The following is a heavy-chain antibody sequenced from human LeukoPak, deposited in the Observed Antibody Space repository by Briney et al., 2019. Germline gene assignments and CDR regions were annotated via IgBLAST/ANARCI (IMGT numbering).Heavy chain of an antibody. V-gene: IGHV3-53*01. D-gene: IGHD3-22*01. Sequence: GGSLRLSCVVSGFTVSNNYMKWVRQAPGKGLEWVSTIYGGGSTYYADSVKGRFTISRDNSKNTLYLQMNSLRAEDTAVYYCAKDKDSSGYNDYWGQGTLVTVSS. CDR1: GFTVSNNY. J-gene: IGHJ4*02. CDR2: IYGGGST. CDR3: AKDKDSSGYNDY.